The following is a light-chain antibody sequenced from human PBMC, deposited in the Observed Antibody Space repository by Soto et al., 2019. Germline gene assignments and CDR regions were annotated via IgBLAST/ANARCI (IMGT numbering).Light chain of an antibody. CDR3: QQYGSSPPYT. CDR2: GSS. Sequence: EVVLTQSPGTLSLSPGERATLSCRASQSVSNNYFAWYQQTPGQAPRLLIFGSSDRATGIPDRFSGSGSGTDFTLTISRLEPADFAVYYCQQYGSSPPYTFGQGTKLEIK. V-gene: IGKV3-20*01. CDR1: QSVSNNY. J-gene: IGKJ2*01.